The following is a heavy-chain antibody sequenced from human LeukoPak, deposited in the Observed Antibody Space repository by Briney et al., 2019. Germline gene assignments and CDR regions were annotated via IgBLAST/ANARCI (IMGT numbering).Heavy chain of an antibody. D-gene: IGHD5-12*01. CDR3: ARGRFKDIVAMTYYFDY. V-gene: IGHV1-2*04. CDR2: TNPNSGGT. Sequence: ASVKVSCKASGYTFTGYYMHWVRQAPGQGLEWMGWTNPNSGGTNYAQKFQGWVTMTRDTSISTAYMELSRLRSDDTAVYYCARGRFKDIVAMTYYFDYWGQGTLVTVSS. CDR1: GYTFTGYY. J-gene: IGHJ4*02.